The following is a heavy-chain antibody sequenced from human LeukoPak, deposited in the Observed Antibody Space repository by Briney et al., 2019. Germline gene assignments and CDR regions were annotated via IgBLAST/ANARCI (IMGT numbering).Heavy chain of an antibody. V-gene: IGHV3-23*01. D-gene: IGHD1-1*01. CDR2: ISGSGGTT. J-gene: IGHJ6*02. CDR1: GFTFSSYA. Sequence: QPGGSLRLSCAASGFTFSSYAMSWVRQAPGKGLEWVSAISGSGGTTYYADSVKGRFTISRDNSKNTLYLQMNSLRAEDTAVYYCAKGRATSYSYGMSVWGQGTTVTVSS. CDR3: AKGRATSYSYGMSV.